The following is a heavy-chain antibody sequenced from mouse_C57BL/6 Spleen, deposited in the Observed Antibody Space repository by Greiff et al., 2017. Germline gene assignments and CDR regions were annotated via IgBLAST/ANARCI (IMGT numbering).Heavy chain of an antibody. V-gene: IGHV1-69*01. CDR1: GYTFTSYW. D-gene: IGHD2-3*01. J-gene: IGHJ1*03. Sequence: QVQLKQPGAELVMPGASVKLSCKASGYTFTSYWMHWVKQRPGQGLEWIGEIDPSDSYTNYNQKFKGKSTLTVDKSSSTAYMQLSSLTSEDSAVYYCARGGDLIYVRYFDGWGTGTTVTVSS. CDR3: ARGGDLIYVRYFDG. CDR2: IDPSDSYT.